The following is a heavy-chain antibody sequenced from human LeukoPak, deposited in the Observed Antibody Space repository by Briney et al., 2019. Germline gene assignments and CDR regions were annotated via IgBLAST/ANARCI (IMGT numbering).Heavy chain of an antibody. CDR2: IYSGGDT. CDR1: GSTFEASA. J-gene: IGHJ5*02. D-gene: IGHD4/OR15-4a*01. Sequence: PGGSLRLSCAASGSTFEASAMSWVRQAPGKGLEWVSLIYSGGDTHYADSVKGRFTIPRDSSKNTLYLQMNSLRAEDTAVYYCARDPPAVRTNTYAWGQGTLVTVSS. CDR3: ARDPPAVRTNTYA. V-gene: IGHV3-66*01.